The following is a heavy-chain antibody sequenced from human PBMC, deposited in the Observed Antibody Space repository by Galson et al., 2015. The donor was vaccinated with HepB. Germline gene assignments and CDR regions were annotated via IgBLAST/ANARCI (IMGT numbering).Heavy chain of an antibody. CDR2: IYYSGST. V-gene: IGHV4-31*03. CDR3: ARGSPQGGDY. Sequence: TLSLTCTVSGGSISSGGYYWSWIRQHPGEGLEWIGYIYYSGSTYYNPSLKSRVTISVDTSKNQFSLKLSSVTAADTAVYYCARGSPQGGDYWGQGTLVTVSS. J-gene: IGHJ4*02. D-gene: IGHD3-16*01. CDR1: GGSISSGGYY.